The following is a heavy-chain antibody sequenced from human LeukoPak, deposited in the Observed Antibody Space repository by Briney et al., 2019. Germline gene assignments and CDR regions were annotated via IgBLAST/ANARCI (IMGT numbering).Heavy chain of an antibody. CDR2: IIGSGGSA. CDR1: GFTFSSYG. CDR3: ARDQRGYLYYMDV. J-gene: IGHJ6*03. D-gene: IGHD1-1*01. Sequence: GGSLRLSCAASGFTFSSYGMSWVRQAPGKGLEWVSTIIGSGGSAYYADSVNGRFTISRDNSKNTVYLQINSLGAEDTAVYYCARDQRGYLYYMDVWGKGTTVTISS. V-gene: IGHV3-23*01.